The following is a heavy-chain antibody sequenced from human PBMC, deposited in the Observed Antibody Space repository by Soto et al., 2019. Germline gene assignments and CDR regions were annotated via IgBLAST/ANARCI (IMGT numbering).Heavy chain of an antibody. V-gene: IGHV6-1*01. CDR3: VRLIGNSWLDF. Sequence: SQTLSLTCAISGDTVSSISVTWNWIRQSPPRGLEWLGRTYYRSKWYNDYAESVKSRITINPDTSKNQFSLHLNSVTPEDTAVYYCVRLIGNSWLDFWGQGTRVTVSS. D-gene: IGHD1-26*01. CDR2: TYYRSKWYN. CDR1: GDTVSSISVT. J-gene: IGHJ5*01.